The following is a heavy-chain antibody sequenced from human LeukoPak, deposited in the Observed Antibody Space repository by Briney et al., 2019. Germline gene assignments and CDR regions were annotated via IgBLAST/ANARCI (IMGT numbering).Heavy chain of an antibody. V-gene: IGHV4-59*08. CDR2: IPYSGST. CDR1: GASISSYY. CDR3: ARHPELYFFDY. J-gene: IGHJ4*02. Sequence: SETLSLTCTVSGASISSYYWSWIRQPPGKGLEWIGYIPYSGSTNYNPSLKSRVTISADTSKNQVSLTLSSVTAADTAVYYCARHPELYFFDYWGQGTLVTVSS. D-gene: IGHD3-10*01.